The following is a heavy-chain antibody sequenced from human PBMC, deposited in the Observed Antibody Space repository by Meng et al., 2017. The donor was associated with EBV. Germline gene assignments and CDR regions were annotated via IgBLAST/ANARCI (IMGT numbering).Heavy chain of an antibody. Sequence: QLQLVQSAAGGKKPGSSVKVSCKTSGGPFRYYAISWVRQAPGQGLEWLGGFLPRLGAPNYAQKFHGRVKITADESTSTHYMDLSSLRSEDTAIYYCASESGRGYTPDYWGQGTLVTVSS. CDR2: FLPRLGAP. V-gene: IGHV1-69*01. CDR1: GGPFRYYA. CDR3: ASESGRGYTPDY. J-gene: IGHJ4*02. D-gene: IGHD3-10*01.